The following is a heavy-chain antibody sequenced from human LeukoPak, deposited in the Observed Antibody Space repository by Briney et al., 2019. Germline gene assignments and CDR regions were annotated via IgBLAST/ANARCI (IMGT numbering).Heavy chain of an antibody. Sequence: GGSLRLSCAPSGFTFSRYWMTWVRQPPGKGLEWVASIKDDGRQKYYLDSVKGRFTVSRENAKNSVYLQMDSLRAEDTALYYCARDASRGFDSWGQGTLVTVSS. CDR2: IKDDGRQK. V-gene: IGHV3-7*01. J-gene: IGHJ4*02. D-gene: IGHD2-2*01. CDR3: ARDASRGFDS. CDR1: GFTFSRYW.